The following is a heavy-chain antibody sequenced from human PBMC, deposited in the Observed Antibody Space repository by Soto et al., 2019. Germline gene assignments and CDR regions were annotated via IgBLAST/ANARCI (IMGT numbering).Heavy chain of an antibody. J-gene: IGHJ6*02. Sequence: QVQLQQSGPGLVKPSETLSLPCSVSGGSIRSYYWSWIRQSPEKGLEWIGYFYHSCNSNYNTSLKNRVTISVDTSKNQLSLSLRSVTAADTAVYFCARISSVDPYGYVNGGLDVWGQGTTVTVSS. CDR1: GGSIRSYY. V-gene: IGHV4-59*01. CDR2: FYHSCNS. CDR3: ARISSVDPYGYVNGGLDV. D-gene: IGHD5-18*01.